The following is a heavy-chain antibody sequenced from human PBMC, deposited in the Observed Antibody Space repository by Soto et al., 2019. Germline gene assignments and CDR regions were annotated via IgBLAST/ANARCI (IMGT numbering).Heavy chain of an antibody. CDR2: IIPIFGTA. J-gene: IGHJ4*02. CDR1: GGTFSSYA. V-gene: IGHV1-69*01. D-gene: IGHD4-17*01. CDR3: ARSLNYGAYVSRGEGGFDY. Sequence: QVQLVQSGAEVKKPGSSVKVSCKASGGTFSSYAISWVRQAPGQGLEWMGGIIPIFGTANYAQKFQGRVTITADESTSTAYMELSSLRSEDTAVYYCARSLNYGAYVSRGEGGFDYWGQGTLVTVSS.